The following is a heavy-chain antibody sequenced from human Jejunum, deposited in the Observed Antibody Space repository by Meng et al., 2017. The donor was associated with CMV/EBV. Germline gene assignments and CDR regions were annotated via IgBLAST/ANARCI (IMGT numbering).Heavy chain of an antibody. Sequence: ASGVGVGWIRQPPGKALEWLAVIYWDDDKRYCPSLKSRLSIMKDTSKNQVVLIMSNMDPVDTATYYCTHRLVQTAVTTWDGGAFDIWGQGAMVTVSS. D-gene: IGHD4-17*01. J-gene: IGHJ3*02. CDR2: IYWDDDK. CDR1: ASGVG. V-gene: IGHV2-5*02. CDR3: THRLVQTAVTTWDGGAFDI.